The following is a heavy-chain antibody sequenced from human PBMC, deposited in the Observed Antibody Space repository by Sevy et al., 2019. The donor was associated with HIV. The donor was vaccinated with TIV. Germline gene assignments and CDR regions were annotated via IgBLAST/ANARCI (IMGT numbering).Heavy chain of an antibody. D-gene: IGHD4-17*01. J-gene: IGHJ6*02. CDR3: ARLTTKPTSDLYGMDV. V-gene: IGHV1-2*02. Sequence: ASVKVSCKASGYMFTDYYIHWVRQAPGQGLEWMAWINPDSGVTNYAQRFQGEVTVPRDTSISTAYMELSRLRSNDTAIYYCARLTTKPTSDLYGMDVWGQGTTVTVSS. CDR1: GYMFTDYY. CDR2: INPDSGVT.